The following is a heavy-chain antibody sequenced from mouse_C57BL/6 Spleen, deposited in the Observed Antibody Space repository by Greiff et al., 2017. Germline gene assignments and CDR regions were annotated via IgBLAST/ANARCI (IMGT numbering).Heavy chain of an antibody. CDR1: GYTFTDYN. V-gene: IGHV1-18*01. CDR2: INPNNGGT. CDR3: ARYYYGSYYAMDY. Sequence: VQLQQSGPELVKPGASVKIPCKASGYTFTDYNMDWVKQSHGKSLEWIGDINPNNGGTIYNQKFKGKATLTVDKSSSTAYMELRSLTSEDTAVYYCARYYYGSYYAMDYWGQGTSVTVSS. J-gene: IGHJ4*01. D-gene: IGHD1-1*01.